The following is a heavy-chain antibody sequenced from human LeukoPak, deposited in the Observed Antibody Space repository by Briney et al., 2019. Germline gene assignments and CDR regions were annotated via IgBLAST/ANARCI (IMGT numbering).Heavy chain of an antibody. CDR3: AKDVDGLFDY. CDR1: GFTFSSYA. J-gene: IGHJ4*02. CDR2: VSGSGDRT. D-gene: IGHD3-10*01. Sequence: GGSLRLSCAASGFTFSSYAMSWVRQAPGKGLEWVSTVSGSGDRTYYAGSVKGRFTISRDNSKNTLYLQMNSLRAEDTAVYYCAKDVDGLFDYWGQGTLVTVSS. V-gene: IGHV3-23*01.